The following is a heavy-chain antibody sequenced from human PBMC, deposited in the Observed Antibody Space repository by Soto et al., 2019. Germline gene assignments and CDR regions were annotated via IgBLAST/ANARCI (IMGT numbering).Heavy chain of an antibody. V-gene: IGHV4-4*02. D-gene: IGHD2-8*01. J-gene: IGHJ6*02. CDR1: GGSISSSNW. CDR3: ARDMGPPYVLMGHYSYYAMHF. Sequence: SETLSLTCAVSGGSISSSNWWSWVRQPPGKGLEWIGEIYHSGSTNYNPSLKSRVTISVDKSKNQFSLKLSSVTAADTAVYYCARDMGPPYVLMGHYSYYAMHFWGQGTTVTVSS. CDR2: IYHSGST.